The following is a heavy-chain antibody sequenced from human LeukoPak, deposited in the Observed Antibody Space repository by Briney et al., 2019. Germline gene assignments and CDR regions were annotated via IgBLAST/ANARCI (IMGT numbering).Heavy chain of an antibody. D-gene: IGHD5/OR15-5a*01. V-gene: IGHV4-4*07. J-gene: IGHJ4*02. CDR1: GGSISSYY. Sequence: SETLSLTCTVSGGSISSYYWAWVRDPAGKGLEWIGRIYTSGSTNYNPSLRSRVTISVDTSKMQFSLKLTSVTAADAAVYYCARSSVGTFDYWGQGTLVTVSS. CDR2: IYTSGST. CDR3: ARSSVGTFDY.